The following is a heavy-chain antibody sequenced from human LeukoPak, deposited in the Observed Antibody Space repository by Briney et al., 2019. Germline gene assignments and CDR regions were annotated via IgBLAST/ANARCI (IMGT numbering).Heavy chain of an antibody. D-gene: IGHD4-23*01. CDR2: IYYSGSI. Sequence: SQTLSLTCTVSGGSISGVNYYWSWIRQPPGKGLEWIGSIYYSGSIYFNPSLKSRVTISIDTPKNQFFLKLSSVTAADTAVYYCARDGTVYGGESYWGQGTLVTVSS. V-gene: IGHV4-30-4*01. J-gene: IGHJ4*02. CDR3: ARDGTVYGGESY. CDR1: GGSISGVNYY.